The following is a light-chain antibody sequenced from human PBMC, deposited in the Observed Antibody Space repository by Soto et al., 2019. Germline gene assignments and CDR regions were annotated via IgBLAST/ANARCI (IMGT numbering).Light chain of an antibody. CDR1: RGISSY. CDR3: QQLNSYLIT. Sequence: DIQLTQSPSFLSASVGDRVTITCRASRGISSYSAWYQQKPGKGPKLLIYAASTLHTGVPSRFSGSGSGTEFTLTISSLQPEDFATYYCQQLNSYLITFGQGTRLEIK. CDR2: AAS. J-gene: IGKJ5*01. V-gene: IGKV1-9*01.